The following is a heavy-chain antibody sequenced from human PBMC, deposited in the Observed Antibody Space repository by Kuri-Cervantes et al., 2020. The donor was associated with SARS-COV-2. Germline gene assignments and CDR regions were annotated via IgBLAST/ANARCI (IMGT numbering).Heavy chain of an antibody. CDR3: AGFLKGIVGGKKYYFDY. CDR2: IYHSGST. J-gene: IGHJ4*02. V-gene: IGHV4-39*07. Sequence: SETLSLTCTVSGGSISSSSYYWGWIRQPPGKGLEWIGSIYHSGSTYYNPSLKSRVTISVDTSKNQFSLKLSSVTAADTAVYYCAGFLKGIVGGKKYYFDYWGQGTLVTVSS. D-gene: IGHD3-16*01. CDR1: GGSISSSSYY.